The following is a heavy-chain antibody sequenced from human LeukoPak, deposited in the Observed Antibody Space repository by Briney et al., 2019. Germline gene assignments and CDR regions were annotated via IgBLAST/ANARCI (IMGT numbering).Heavy chain of an antibody. CDR3: ARDRSDFWSGSYRHYYYYGMDV. J-gene: IGHJ6*02. V-gene: IGHV4-59*12. CDR2: IYYSGST. D-gene: IGHD3-3*01. CDR1: GGSISSYY. Sequence: SETLSLTCTVSGGSISSYYWSWIRQPPGKGLEWIGYIYYSGSTNYNPSLKSRVTISVDTSKNQFSLKLSSVTAADTAVYYCARDRSDFWSGSYRHYYYYGMDVWGQGTTVTVSS.